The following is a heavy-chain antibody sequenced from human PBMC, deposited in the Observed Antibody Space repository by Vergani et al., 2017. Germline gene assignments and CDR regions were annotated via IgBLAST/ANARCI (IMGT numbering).Heavy chain of an antibody. CDR2: VDPEDGET. V-gene: IGHV1-69-2*01. CDR3: ATPQTVTTGGMEV. D-gene: IGHD4-17*01. J-gene: IGHJ6*02. Sequence: EVQLVQSGAEVKKPGATMKISCKVSGYTFTDHYMHWVKQAPGKGLEWMGLVDPEDGETIYAEKLKGRVTIAADTSKDTAHLELSSLRSEDTAVYYCATPQTVTTGGMEVWGQGTTVIVSS. CDR1: GYTFTDHY.